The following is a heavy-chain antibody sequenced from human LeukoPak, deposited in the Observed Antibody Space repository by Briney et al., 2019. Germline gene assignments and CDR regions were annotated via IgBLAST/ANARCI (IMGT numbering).Heavy chain of an antibody. D-gene: IGHD3-10*01. CDR3: ARGDPQDYCGSGPFDP. J-gene: IGHJ5*02. V-gene: IGHV1-69*05. CDR1: GGTFSSYA. Sequence: ASVKVSCKASGGTFSSYAISWVRQAPGQGLEWMGGIIPIFGTANYAQKFQGRVTITTDESTSTAYMELSSLRSEDTAVYYCARGDPQDYCGSGPFDPWGQGTLVTVSS. CDR2: IIPIFGTA.